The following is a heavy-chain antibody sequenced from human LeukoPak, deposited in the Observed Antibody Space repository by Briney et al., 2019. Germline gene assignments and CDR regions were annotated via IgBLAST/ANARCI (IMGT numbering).Heavy chain of an antibody. Sequence: GGSLRLSCAASGFTFSGYWMSWVRQAPGKGLEWVANIKQDGSEKYYVDSVKGRFTISRDNDKNSLYLQMNSLRAEDTAVYYCTRDSQGSGIYSVDYWGQGTLVTVSS. D-gene: IGHD3-10*01. V-gene: IGHV3-7*05. CDR1: GFTFSGYW. J-gene: IGHJ4*02. CDR2: IKQDGSEK. CDR3: TRDSQGSGIYSVDY.